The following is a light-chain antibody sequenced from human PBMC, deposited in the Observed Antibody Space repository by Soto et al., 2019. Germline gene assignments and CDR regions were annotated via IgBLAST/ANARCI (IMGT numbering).Light chain of an antibody. V-gene: IGLV1-44*01. CDR3: AAWDDSLNALV. CDR1: SSNIGRKP. J-gene: IGLJ2*01. Sequence: QSVLTQPPSASVTLWQRVTISCSGSSSNIGRKPVNWYQQLPGTAPKLLIYTNSLRPSGVPDRFSGSKSGTSASLAITGLQSEDEANYYCAAWDDSLNALVFGGGTKVTVL. CDR2: TNS.